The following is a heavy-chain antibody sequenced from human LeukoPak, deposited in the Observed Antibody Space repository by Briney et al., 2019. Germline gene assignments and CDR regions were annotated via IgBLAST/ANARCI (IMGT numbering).Heavy chain of an antibody. J-gene: IGHJ5*02. D-gene: IGHD5-18*01. CDR3: ARLSQLWDWFDP. CDR1: GGSISSYY. V-gene: IGHV4-59*08. Sequence: PSETLSLTCTVSGGSISSYYWSWIRQPPGKGLEWIGYIYYSGSTNYNPTLKSRVTISVDTSKNQFSLKLSSVTAADTAVYYCARLSQLWDWFDPWGQGTLVTVSS. CDR2: IYYSGST.